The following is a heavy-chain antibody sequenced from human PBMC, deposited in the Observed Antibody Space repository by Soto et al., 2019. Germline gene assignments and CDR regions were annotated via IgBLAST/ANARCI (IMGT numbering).Heavy chain of an antibody. Sequence: LRLSCEVSGFTFSAYGMHWVRQAPGKGLEWVAAISHDGTNKNYGDSVKGRFTISRDNSKKTLYLQMNSLRPEDTALYYCAKDDYYYSRSGYYIFDSWGQGTLVTVSS. D-gene: IGHD3-22*01. CDR1: GFTFSAYG. V-gene: IGHV3-30*18. CDR2: ISHDGTNK. CDR3: AKDDYYYSRSGYYIFDS. J-gene: IGHJ4*02.